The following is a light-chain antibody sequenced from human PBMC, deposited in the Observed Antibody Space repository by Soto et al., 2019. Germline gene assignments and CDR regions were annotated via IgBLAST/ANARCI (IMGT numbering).Light chain of an antibody. CDR3: CSYAGSTYV. J-gene: IGLJ1*01. CDR1: SSDVGSVNL. CDR2: EAN. V-gene: IGLV2-23*01. Sequence: QSVLTQPASVSGSPGQSITISCTGTSSDVGSVNLVSWYQQHPDKAPKLMIYEANKRPSGVSNRFSGSKSGNTASLTISGLQAEDEADYYCCSYAGSTYVFGTGTKVTVL.